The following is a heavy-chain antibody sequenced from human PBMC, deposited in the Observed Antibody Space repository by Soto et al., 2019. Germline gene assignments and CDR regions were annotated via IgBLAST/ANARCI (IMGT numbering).Heavy chain of an antibody. V-gene: IGHV4-59*01. J-gene: IGHJ5*02. Sequence: SETLSLTCTVSGGSISGYYWSWVRQPPGKGLEWIGYIYYSGCTNYNPSLKSRVTISVDTSKNQFSLKLTSVTAADTAVYYCARERDRSCTGGSCSSWFDPWGQGSLVTVSS. D-gene: IGHD2-15*01. CDR2: IYYSGCT. CDR3: ARERDRSCTGGSCSSWFDP. CDR1: GGSISGYY.